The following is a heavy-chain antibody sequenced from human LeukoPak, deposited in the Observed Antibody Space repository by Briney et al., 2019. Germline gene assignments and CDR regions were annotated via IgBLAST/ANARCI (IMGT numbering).Heavy chain of an antibody. Sequence: GASVKVSCKASGYTFTSYGISWVRQAPGQGLEWMGWISAYNGNTNYAQKLQGRVTMTTDTSTSTAYMELRSLRSDDTAVYYCARDQSSTTIFGVVISRYFDYWGQGTLVTVST. CDR2: ISAYNGNT. D-gene: IGHD3-3*01. CDR1: GYTFTSYG. J-gene: IGHJ4*02. V-gene: IGHV1-18*01. CDR3: ARDQSSTTIFGVVISRYFDY.